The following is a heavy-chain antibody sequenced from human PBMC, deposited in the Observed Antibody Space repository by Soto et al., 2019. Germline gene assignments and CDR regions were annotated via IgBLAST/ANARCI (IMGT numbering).Heavy chain of an antibody. V-gene: IGHV1-18*01. CDR1: GYTFTTSS. D-gene: IGHD2-2*01. CDR2: ISAYNGNT. Sequence: QVQLVQSGAEVRKPGASVKVSCKASGYTFTTSSISWVRQAPGQGLEWMAMISAYNGNTNYAQKFQGRVTLTTDTPTSTAYMELRSLKSDDTATYSCARVRGIPADADYWGQGSLVTVSS. CDR3: ARVRGIPADADY. J-gene: IGHJ4*02.